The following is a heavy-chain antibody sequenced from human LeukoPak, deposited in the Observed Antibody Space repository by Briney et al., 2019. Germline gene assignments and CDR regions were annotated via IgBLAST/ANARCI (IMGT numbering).Heavy chain of an antibody. CDR2: ISYDGNHK. CDR1: GLSFSSRA. Sequence: GGSLRLSCAASGLSFSSRAMHWVRQSPGKGLEWVAIISYDGNHKNYGDSVKGRFTISRDNLENTLDLQMNSLRSEDTAVYYCARGSSSWSPIDYWGQGTLVTVSS. J-gene: IGHJ4*02. CDR3: ARGSSSWSPIDY. V-gene: IGHV3-30-3*01. D-gene: IGHD6-13*01.